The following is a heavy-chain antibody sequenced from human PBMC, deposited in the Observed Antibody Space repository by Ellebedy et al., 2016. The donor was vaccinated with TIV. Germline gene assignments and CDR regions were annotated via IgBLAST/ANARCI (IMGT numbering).Heavy chain of an antibody. J-gene: IGHJ3*02. D-gene: IGHD4-17*01. CDR1: GFTFINYA. CDR2: ISGSGGST. CDR3: AKDQKMTTVFQALGKDAFDI. V-gene: IGHV3-23*01. Sequence: GESLKISCAASGFTFINYAMSWVRQAPGKGLEWVSGISGSGGSTDYADSVKGRFTISRDNSKNTLYVQMNSLRAEDTAIYYCAKDQKMTTVFQALGKDAFDIWGQGTVVTVS.